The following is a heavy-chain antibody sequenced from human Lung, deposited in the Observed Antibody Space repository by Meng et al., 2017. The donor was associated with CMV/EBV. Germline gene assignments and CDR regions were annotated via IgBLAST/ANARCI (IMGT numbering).Heavy chain of an antibody. J-gene: IGHJ5*02. CDR2: MNPNMGNT. D-gene: IGHD3-22*01. CDR1: GYTFRSYG. CDR3: ARVDYYDSSGYPLTYNWFDP. V-gene: IGHV1-8*01. Sequence: SXXVSXXASGYTFRSYGINWVRQAPGQGLEWMGWMNPNMGNTGYAQKFQGRVTMTRNTSISTAYMELSRLRSEDTAVYYCARVDYYDSSGYPLTYNWFDPXGQGXLVTFSS.